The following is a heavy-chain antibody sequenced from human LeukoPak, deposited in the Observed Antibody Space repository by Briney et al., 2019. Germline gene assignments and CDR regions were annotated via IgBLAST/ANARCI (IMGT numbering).Heavy chain of an antibody. D-gene: IGHD6-13*01. V-gene: IGHV1-69*05. J-gene: IGHJ4*02. Sequence: GSSVKVSCKASGGTFSSYAISWVRQAPGQGLEWMGGIIPIFGTANYAQKFQGRVTITTDESTSTAYTELSSLRSEDTAVYYCARRVDIAAAGEYYFDYWGQGTLVTVSS. CDR2: IIPIFGTA. CDR1: GGTFSSYA. CDR3: ARRVDIAAAGEYYFDY.